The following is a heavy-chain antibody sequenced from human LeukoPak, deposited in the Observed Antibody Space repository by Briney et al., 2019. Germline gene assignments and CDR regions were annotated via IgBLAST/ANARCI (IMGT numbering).Heavy chain of an antibody. V-gene: IGHV4-39*01. Sequence: TTSETLSLTCTVSGGSISSSSYYWGWIRQPPGKGLEWIGSIYYSGSTYYNPSLKSRVTISVDTSKNQFSLKLSSVTAADTAVYYCASSPDRYCSSTSCSPYFDYWGQGTLVTVSS. CDR3: ASSPDRYCSSTSCSPYFDY. D-gene: IGHD2-2*01. CDR1: GGSISSSSYY. CDR2: IYYSGST. J-gene: IGHJ4*02.